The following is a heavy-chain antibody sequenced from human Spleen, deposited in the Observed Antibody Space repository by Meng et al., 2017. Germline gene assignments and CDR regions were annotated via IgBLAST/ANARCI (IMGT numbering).Heavy chain of an antibody. CDR1: GGSFSYYY. V-gene: IGHV4-34*02. Sequence: QVEPPQLGPGVCTSSAAPSPPWFVSGGSFSYYYWRWIRQPPGKGLEWIGEINHSGSTNYNPSLESRATISVDTSQNNLSLKLSSVTAADSAVYYCARGPTTMAHDFDYWGQGTLVTVSS. D-gene: IGHD4-11*01. CDR3: ARGPTTMAHDFDY. J-gene: IGHJ4*02. CDR2: INHSGST.